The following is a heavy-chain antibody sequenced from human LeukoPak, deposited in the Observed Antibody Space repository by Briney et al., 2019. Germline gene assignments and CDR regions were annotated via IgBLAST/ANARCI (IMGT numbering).Heavy chain of an antibody. V-gene: IGHV3-74*01. J-gene: IGHJ4*02. CDR2: SNSDGSST. D-gene: IGHD6-19*01. Sequence: GGSLRLSCAASGFTFSSYWMHWVRQAPGKGLVLVSRSNSDGSSTSYADSVKGRFTIPRDNAKNTLYLQMNSLRAEDTAVYYCARGVPYSSGWYDYWGQGTLVTVSS. CDR1: GFTFSSYW. CDR3: ARGVPYSSGWYDY.